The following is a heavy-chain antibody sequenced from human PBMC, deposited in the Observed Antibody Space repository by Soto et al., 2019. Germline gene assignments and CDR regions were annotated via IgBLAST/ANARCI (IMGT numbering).Heavy chain of an antibody. D-gene: IGHD6-13*01. J-gene: IGHJ4*02. CDR2: VNPDGSET. Sequence: EVQLEESGGGLVQPGGSLRLSCAASGFTFSSYWMHWVRQAPGKGLVWVSRVNPDGSETSYADSVKGRFTISRDNAKNTLYLQMNSLRAEDTAVYYCARVAVGSYYFDYWGQGTLLTVSS. CDR3: ARVAVGSYYFDY. CDR1: GFTFSSYW. V-gene: IGHV3-74*01.